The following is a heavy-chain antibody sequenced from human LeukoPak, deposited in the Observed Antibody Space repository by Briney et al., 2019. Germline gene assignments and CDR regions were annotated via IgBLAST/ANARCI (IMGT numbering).Heavy chain of an antibody. CDR3: ARGTRSAFDI. V-gene: IGHV6-1*01. J-gene: IGHJ3*02. CDR1: GCRFPSNRAA. CDR2: TYYRSKWYN. Sequence: SQTLSLTCAISGCRFPSNRAAWIWIRQSPSRALEGLRRTYYRSKWYNDYALSVRRRITINPDTSKNQFSLQLNSVTPDDTAVYYCARGTRSAFDIWGQGTEVTVSP. D-gene: IGHD3/OR15-3a*01.